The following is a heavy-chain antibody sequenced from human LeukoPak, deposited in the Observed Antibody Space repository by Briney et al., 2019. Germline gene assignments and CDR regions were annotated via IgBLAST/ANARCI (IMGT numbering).Heavy chain of an antibody. CDR1: GFTFSSYG. CDR3: AKNHDYGDYAGLGTYYFDY. Sequence: PGRSLRLSCAASGFTFSSYGMHWVRQAPGKGLEWVAVISYDGSNKYYADSVKGRFTISRDNSKNTLYLRMNSLRAEDTAVYYCAKNHDYGDYAGLGTYYFDYWGQGTLVTVSS. V-gene: IGHV3-30*18. J-gene: IGHJ4*02. CDR2: ISYDGSNK. D-gene: IGHD4-17*01.